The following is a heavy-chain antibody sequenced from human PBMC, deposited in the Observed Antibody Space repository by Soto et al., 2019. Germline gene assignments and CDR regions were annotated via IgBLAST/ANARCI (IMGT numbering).Heavy chain of an antibody. CDR2: MNPDSGHA. CDR1: GYTFTNSD. CDR3: ARRPHCSGGICSYGLDN. J-gene: IGHJ4*02. V-gene: IGHV1-8*01. D-gene: IGHD6-25*01. Sequence: QVQLVQSGAEVKKPGASVKVSCKASGYTFTNSDINWVRQAPGQGLEWMGWMNPDSGHAAYAQKFQGRVTLTTSTSPSTVYIEMRSLGSEDTAVYYCARRPHCSGGICSYGLDNWGQGTLVTVSS.